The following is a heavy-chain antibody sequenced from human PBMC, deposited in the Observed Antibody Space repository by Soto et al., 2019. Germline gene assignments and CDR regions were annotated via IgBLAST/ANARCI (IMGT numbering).Heavy chain of an antibody. V-gene: IGHV4-34*01. CDR2: INHSGST. J-gene: IGHJ6*02. Sequence: SETLSLTCAVYGGSFSGYYWSWIRQPPGKGLEWIGEINHSGSTNYNPSLKSRVTISVDTSKNQFSLKLSSVTAADTAVYYCARATHYYDSSGTPGRVYGMDVWGQGPTVTVSS. CDR3: ARATHYYDSSGTPGRVYGMDV. CDR1: GGSFSGYY. D-gene: IGHD3-22*01.